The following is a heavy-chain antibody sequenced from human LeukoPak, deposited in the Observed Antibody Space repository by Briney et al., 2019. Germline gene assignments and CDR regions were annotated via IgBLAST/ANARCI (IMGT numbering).Heavy chain of an antibody. D-gene: IGHD3-3*01. CDR2: ISSSSSYI. CDR1: GFTFSSYS. Sequence: GGSLRLSCAASGFTFSSYSMNWVRQAPGKGLEWVSSISSSSSYIYYADSVKGRFTISRDNAKNSLYLQMNSLRAEDTAVYYCARGPYYDFWSGYYLNWFDPWGQGTLVTVSS. CDR3: ARGPYYDFWSGYYLNWFDP. V-gene: IGHV3-21*01. J-gene: IGHJ5*02.